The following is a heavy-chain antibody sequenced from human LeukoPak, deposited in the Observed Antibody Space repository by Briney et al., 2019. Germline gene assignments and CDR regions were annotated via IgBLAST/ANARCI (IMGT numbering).Heavy chain of an antibody. D-gene: IGHD5-12*01. J-gene: IGHJ4*02. Sequence: SGGSLRLSCAASGFRFDDYGMSWVRQGPGKGLEWVSGINWNGGRTDYGDSVKGRFTISRDNAKNSLYLQMNSLRAEDTALYYCTRVSYSGYFIDYWGQGALVTVSS. V-gene: IGHV3-20*04. CDR1: GFRFDDYG. CDR2: INWNGGRT. CDR3: TRVSYSGYFIDY.